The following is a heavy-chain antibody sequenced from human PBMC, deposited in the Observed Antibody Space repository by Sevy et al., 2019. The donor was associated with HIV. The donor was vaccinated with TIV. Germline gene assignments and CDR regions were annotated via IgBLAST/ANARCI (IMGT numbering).Heavy chain of an antibody. Sequence: GSLRLCCAASGFTLNNYWMNWVRQAPGKGLEWVAIISNHGRDKHHADSVKGRFSISRDNSNKMVHLQMNSLRAEDTAVYYCAKDLDVASAAYYFDHWGQGTLVTVSS. D-gene: IGHD2-2*01. CDR1: GFTLNNYW. V-gene: IGHV3-30*18. CDR3: AKDLDVASAAYYFDH. CDR2: ISNHGRDK. J-gene: IGHJ4*02.